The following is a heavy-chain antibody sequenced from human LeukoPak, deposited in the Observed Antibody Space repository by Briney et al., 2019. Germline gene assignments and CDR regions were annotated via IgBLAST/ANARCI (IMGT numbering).Heavy chain of an antibody. D-gene: IGHD2-15*01. Sequence: GGSLRLSCAVSGFTFSTYGMHWVRQAPGKGLEWVAVIWYDGSNTGYADSVKGRFTISRDNSKNTLYLQMNSLRAEDTAVYYCASQGYCSGGSCYSGGWGQGTLVTVSS. CDR1: GFTFSTYG. V-gene: IGHV3-33*01. J-gene: IGHJ4*02. CDR3: ASQGYCSGGSCYSGG. CDR2: IWYDGSNT.